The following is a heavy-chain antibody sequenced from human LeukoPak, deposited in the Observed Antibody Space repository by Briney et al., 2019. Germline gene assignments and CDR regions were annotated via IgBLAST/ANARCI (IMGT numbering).Heavy chain of an antibody. CDR1: GYTFTSYD. J-gene: IGHJ6*02. D-gene: IGHD4-23*01. V-gene: IGHV1-8*01. CDR2: MNPNSGNT. CDR3: ARGYGGLYYYYGMDV. Sequence: ASVKVSCKASGYTFTSYDINWVRQATGQGLEWMGWMNPNSGNTGYAQKFRGRVTMTRNTSISTAYMELSSLRSEDTAVYYCARGYGGLYYYYGMDVWGQGTTVTVSS.